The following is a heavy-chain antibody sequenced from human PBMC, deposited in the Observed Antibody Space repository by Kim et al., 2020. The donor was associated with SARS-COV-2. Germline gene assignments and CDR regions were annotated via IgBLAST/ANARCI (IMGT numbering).Heavy chain of an antibody. V-gene: IGHV3-33*01. CDR2: VWSDGGSK. D-gene: IGHD3-9*01. J-gene: IGHJ4*02. CDR3: AREVLTGDWYSFDS. Sequence: GGSLRLSCRASGFIFNTYGMHWVRQAPGKGLEWVAYVWSDGGSKFYADSVKGRFTISRDNSRNTLYLQMDSLRAEDTAVYFCAREVLTGDWYSFDSWGQG. CDR1: GFIFNTYG.